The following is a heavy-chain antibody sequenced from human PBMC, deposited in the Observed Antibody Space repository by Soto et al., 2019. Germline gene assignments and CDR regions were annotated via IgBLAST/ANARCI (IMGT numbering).Heavy chain of an antibody. J-gene: IGHJ4*02. V-gene: IGHV4-4*07. D-gene: IGHD2-21*01. Sequence: NPSETLSLTCSVFGVSITPYYWSWIRQPAGKGLEWIGRISHTGTTNSNPSLEGRVNMSVDPSKNQISLRLSSATAADTATYYCARGPYCGVECYFAYWGQGALVTVS. CDR3: ARGPYCGVECYFAY. CDR2: ISHTGTT. CDR1: GVSITPYY.